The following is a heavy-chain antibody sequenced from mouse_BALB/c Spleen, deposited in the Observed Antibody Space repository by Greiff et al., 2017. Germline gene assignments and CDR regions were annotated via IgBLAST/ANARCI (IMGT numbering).Heavy chain of an antibody. CDR2: ISSGGST. CDR3: ARGGNYDYYAMDY. CDR1: GFTFRSYA. V-gene: IGHV5-6-5*01. J-gene: IGHJ4*01. Sequence: EVKLVESGGGLVKPGGSLKLSCAASGFTFRSYAMSWVRQTPEKRLEWVASISSGGSTYYPDSVKGRFTISRDNARNILYLQMSSLRSEDTAMYYCARGGNYDYYAMDYWGQGTSVTVSS. D-gene: IGHD2-1*01.